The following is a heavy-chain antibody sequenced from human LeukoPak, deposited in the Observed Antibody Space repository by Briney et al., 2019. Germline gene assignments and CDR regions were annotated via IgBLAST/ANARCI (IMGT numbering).Heavy chain of an antibody. CDR3: TRGDNN. CDR1: GGSISSGSNY. D-gene: IGHD2/OR15-2a*01. Sequence: PSQTLSLTCTVSGGSISSGSNYWSWIRQPAGKGLEWIGRIYTSGNTHYKPSLKSRVTISLDTSKNQFSLKLGSVTAADTAVYYCTRGDNNWGQGTLVTVSS. V-gene: IGHV4-61*02. J-gene: IGHJ4*02. CDR2: IYTSGNT.